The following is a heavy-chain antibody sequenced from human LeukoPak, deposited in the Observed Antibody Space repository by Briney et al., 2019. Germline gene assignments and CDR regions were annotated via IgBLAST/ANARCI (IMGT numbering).Heavy chain of an antibody. CDR2: IYPDDSNT. Sequence: GESLKISCKVSGYTFTTYWIGWVRQMPGKGLEWMGIIYPDDSNTIYGPSFQGQVTISADKSINTAYLEWSSLKASDTAIYYCARRGAAGKYYYYYMDVWGKGTTVTVSS. D-gene: IGHD6-13*01. CDR3: ARRGAAGKYYYYYMDV. CDR1: GYTFTTYW. V-gene: IGHV5-51*01. J-gene: IGHJ6*03.